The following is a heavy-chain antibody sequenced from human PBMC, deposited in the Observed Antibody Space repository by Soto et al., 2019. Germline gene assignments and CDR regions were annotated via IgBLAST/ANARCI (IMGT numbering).Heavy chain of an antibody. CDR3: ASGNGYSGYDPYYYYVMDV. J-gene: IGHJ6*02. V-gene: IGHV4-30-4*01. CDR1: GGSISSGDYY. D-gene: IGHD5-12*01. Sequence: SETLSLTCTVSGGSISSGDYYWSWIRQPPGKGLEWIGYIYYSGSTYYNPSLKSRVTISVDTSKNQFSLKLSSVTAADTAVYYCASGNGYSGYDPYYYYVMDVWGQRTTDTGSS. CDR2: IYYSGST.